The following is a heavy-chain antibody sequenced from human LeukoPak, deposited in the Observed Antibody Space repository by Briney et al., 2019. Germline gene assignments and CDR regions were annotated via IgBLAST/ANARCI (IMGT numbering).Heavy chain of an antibody. CDR2: IYPGDSDT. Sequence: GESLKISCKGSGYSFTSYWIGWVRQTPGKGLEWMGIIYPGDSDTRYSPSFQGQVTISADKSISTAYLQWSSLKASDTAMYYCARALAAAGIPIDYWGQGTLVTVSS. CDR1: GYSFTSYW. CDR3: ARALAAAGIPIDY. D-gene: IGHD6-13*01. J-gene: IGHJ4*02. V-gene: IGHV5-51*01.